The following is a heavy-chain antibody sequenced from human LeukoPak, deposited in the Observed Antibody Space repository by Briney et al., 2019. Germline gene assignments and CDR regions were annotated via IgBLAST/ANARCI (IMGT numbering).Heavy chain of an antibody. CDR2: INPNSGGT. Sequence: ASVKVSCKASGYTFTGYYMHWVRQAPGQGLEWMGWINPNSGGTNYAQKFQGRDTMTRDTSISTAYMELTRLRSDDTAVYYCARDAAPSYYDILTGSDYWGQGTLITVSS. CDR3: ARDAAPSYYDILTGSDY. D-gene: IGHD3-9*01. J-gene: IGHJ4*02. CDR1: GYTFTGYY. V-gene: IGHV1-2*02.